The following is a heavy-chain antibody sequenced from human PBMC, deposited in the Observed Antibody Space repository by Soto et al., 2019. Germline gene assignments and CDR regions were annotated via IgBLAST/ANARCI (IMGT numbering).Heavy chain of an antibody. Sequence: SETLSLTCTVSGGSISSSSYYWGWIRQPPGKGLEWIGEIYHSGSTNYNPSLKSRVTISVDKSKNQFSLKLSSVTAADTAVYYCARDPFERTVDYYFDYWGQGTLVTVSS. J-gene: IGHJ4*02. CDR2: IYHSGST. D-gene: IGHD3-9*01. V-gene: IGHV4-39*07. CDR3: ARDPFERTVDYYFDY. CDR1: GGSISSSSYY.